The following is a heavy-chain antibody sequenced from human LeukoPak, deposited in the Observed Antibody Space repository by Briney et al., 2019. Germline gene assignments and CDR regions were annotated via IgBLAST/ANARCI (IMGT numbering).Heavy chain of an antibody. CDR3: ARESSGGYNFDY. D-gene: IGHD6-25*01. CDR1: GYTLTSYY. V-gene: IGHV1-46*01. J-gene: IGHJ4*02. Sequence: ASVKVSCKASGYTLTSYYMHWVRQAPGQGLEWMGIINPSGGSTSYAQKFQGRVTMTRDMSTSTVYMELSSLRSEDTAVYYCARESSGGYNFDYWGQGTLVTVSS. CDR2: INPSGGST.